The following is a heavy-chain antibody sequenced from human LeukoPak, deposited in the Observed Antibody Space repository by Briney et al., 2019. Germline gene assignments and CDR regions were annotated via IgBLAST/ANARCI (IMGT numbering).Heavy chain of an antibody. CDR2: IYYSGST. CDR1: GGSISSYY. Sequence: PSETLSLTCTVSGGSISSYYWGWIRQPPGKGLEWIGSIYYSGSTYYNPSLKSRVTISVDTSKNQSSLEVISVTAADTAVYYCARHFWGSGNWFDPWGQGALVTVSS. CDR3: ARHFWGSGNWFDP. J-gene: IGHJ5*02. D-gene: IGHD3-10*01. V-gene: IGHV4-39*01.